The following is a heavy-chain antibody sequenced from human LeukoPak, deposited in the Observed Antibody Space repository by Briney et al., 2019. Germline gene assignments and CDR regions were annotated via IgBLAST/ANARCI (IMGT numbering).Heavy chain of an antibody. CDR1: GFTVSSTY. V-gene: IGHV3-66*01. D-gene: IGHD2-2*01. Sequence: GSLRLSCAASGFTVSSTYMNWVRQAPGKGLEWVSVITSGGNSYYADSVKGRFTISRDNSKNTLYLQMNSLRAEDTAVYYCARGQCSSPSCRYFDYWGQGTLVTVSS. CDR3: ARGQCSSPSCRYFDY. J-gene: IGHJ4*02. CDR2: ITSGGNS.